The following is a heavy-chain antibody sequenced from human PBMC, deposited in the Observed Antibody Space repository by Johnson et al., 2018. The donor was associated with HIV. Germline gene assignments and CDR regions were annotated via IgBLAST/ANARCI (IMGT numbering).Heavy chain of an antibody. CDR2: ISYDGNNK. V-gene: IGHV3-30-3*01. D-gene: IGHD1-7*01. CDR3: ARDNREWQTGTKGDAFDI. CDR1: GVTFSSYD. J-gene: IGHJ3*02. Sequence: QVQLVESGGGVVQPGRSLRLSCAASGVTFSSYDMHWVRQAPGKGLEWVAVISYDGNNKYYADSVKDRFTISRDNSKNTLYLQMNSLRPEDTAVYYCARDNREWQTGTKGDAFDIWGQGTMVTVSS.